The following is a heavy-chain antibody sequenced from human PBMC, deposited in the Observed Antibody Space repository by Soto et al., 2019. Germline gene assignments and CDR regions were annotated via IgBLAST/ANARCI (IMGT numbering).Heavy chain of an antibody. CDR2: IYYSGST. Sequence: SETRSRTCTVSVCSISSCGYYWSWIRHHPGNCLEWIGYIYYSGSTYYNPSLKSRVTISVDTSKNQFSLKLSSVTAADTAVYYCARGTRGYSYGYYYYYYGMDVWGQGTTVTVSS. V-gene: IGHV4-31*03. D-gene: IGHD5-18*01. CDR3: ARGTRGYSYGYYYYYYGMDV. J-gene: IGHJ6*02. CDR1: VCSISSCGYY.